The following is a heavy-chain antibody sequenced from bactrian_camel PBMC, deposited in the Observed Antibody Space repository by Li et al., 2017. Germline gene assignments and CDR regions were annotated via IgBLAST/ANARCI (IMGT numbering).Heavy chain of an antibody. D-gene: IGHD1*01. Sequence: VQLVESGGGSVEAGGSLRLSCGATSSGLCMGWFRQAPGKEREGVAAVGRDGGTSYAGSVKGRFTVSGDNAKDTLYLQMNNLKVEDTAQYYCAPGLCELDSVSSYARGMFGYWGLSTQVTVS. CDR2: VGRDGGT. V-gene: IGHV3S44*01. J-gene: IGHJ6*01. CDR3: APGLCELDSVSSYARGMFGY. CDR1: TSSGLC.